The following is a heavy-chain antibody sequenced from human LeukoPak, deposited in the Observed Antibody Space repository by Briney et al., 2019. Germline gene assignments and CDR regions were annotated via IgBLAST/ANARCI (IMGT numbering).Heavy chain of an antibody. V-gene: IGHV4-39*07. CDR2: IYYSGST. CDR3: ARHVLLWFGESTPYYYMDV. J-gene: IGHJ6*03. Sequence: PSETLSLTCTVSGGSISSSSYYWGWIRQPPGKGLEWIGSIYYSGSTYYNPSLKSRVTISVDTSKNQFSLKLSSVTAADTAVYYCARHVLLWFGESTPYYYMDVWGKGTTVTISS. CDR1: GGSISSSSYY. D-gene: IGHD3-10*01.